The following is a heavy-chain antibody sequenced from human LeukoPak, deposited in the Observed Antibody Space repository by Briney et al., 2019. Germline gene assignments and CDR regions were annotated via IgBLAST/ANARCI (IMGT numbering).Heavy chain of an antibody. CDR2: IYYSGIT. D-gene: IGHD6-13*01. CDR1: GDSISTSNYY. J-gene: IGHJ1*01. Sequence: SETLSLTCTVSGDSISTSNYYWAWIRQPPGTGLEWIGSIYYSGITYYNASLKSRVTTSLDTSKNQLSLKVNSVTAADTAVYYCASGYTSTWYLVLAYWGQGTLVTVSS. V-gene: IGHV4-39*07. CDR3: ASGYTSTWYLVLAY.